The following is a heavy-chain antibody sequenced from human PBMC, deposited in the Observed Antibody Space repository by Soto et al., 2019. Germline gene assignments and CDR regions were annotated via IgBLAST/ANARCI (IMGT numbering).Heavy chain of an antibody. CDR3: ASSYYDFWSGSQSLFDAFDI. V-gene: IGHV1-69*02. Sequence: ASVKVSCKASGGTFSSYTISWVRQAPGQGLEWMGRIIPILGIANYAQKFQGRVTITADKSTSTAYMELSSLRSEDTAVYYCASSYYDFWSGSQSLFDAFDIWGQGTMVTVSS. CDR2: IIPILGIA. J-gene: IGHJ3*02. CDR1: GGTFSSYT. D-gene: IGHD3-3*01.